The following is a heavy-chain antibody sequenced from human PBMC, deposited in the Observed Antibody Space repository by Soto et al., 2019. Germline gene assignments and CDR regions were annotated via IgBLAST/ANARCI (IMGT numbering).Heavy chain of an antibody. CDR3: ATRREGSSGWHAFDI. CDR1: GGSIRSYY. Sequence: SETLSLTCTVSGGSIRSYYWSWIRQPPGKGLEWIGYMYHSGSTDYNPSLKSRVTMSVDTSKNQFSLKLSSVTAADTAVYYCATRREGSSGWHAFDIWGQGTMVTVSS. CDR2: MYHSGST. D-gene: IGHD6-19*01. J-gene: IGHJ3*02. V-gene: IGHV4-59*08.